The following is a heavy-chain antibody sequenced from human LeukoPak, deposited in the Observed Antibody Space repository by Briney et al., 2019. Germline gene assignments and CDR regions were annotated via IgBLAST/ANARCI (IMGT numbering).Heavy chain of an antibody. CDR1: GFTSGVYA. J-gene: IGHJ4*02. V-gene: IGHV3-49*04. D-gene: IGHD3-10*01. CDR3: TRSNYIWYGECYPYYFDY. CDR2: ISSKAYGETT. Sequence: PGGSLRLSCTASGFTSGVYAMSWVRQAPGEGLEWVGFISSKAYGETTEYADSVTGRFTISRDNANSIACLQMNSLKTEDPAVYDCTRSNYIWYGECYPYYFDYWGQGTLVTVSS.